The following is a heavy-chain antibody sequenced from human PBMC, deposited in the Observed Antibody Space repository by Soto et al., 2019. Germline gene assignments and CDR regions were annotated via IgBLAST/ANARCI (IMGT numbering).Heavy chain of an antibody. V-gene: IGHV4-4*02. J-gene: IGHJ5*02. Sequence: PSETLSLTCAVSGGSISSSNWWSWVRQPPGKGLEWIGEIYHSGSTNYNPSLKSRVTISVDKSKNQFSLKLSSVTAADTAVYYGASREAGTDWFDPWGQGTMVTVSS. CDR3: ASREAGTDWFDP. CDR2: IYHSGST. D-gene: IGHD6-19*01. CDR1: GGSISSSNW.